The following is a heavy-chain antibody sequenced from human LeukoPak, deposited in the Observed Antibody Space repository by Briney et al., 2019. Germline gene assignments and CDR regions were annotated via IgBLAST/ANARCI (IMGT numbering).Heavy chain of an antibody. CDR3: ARGCGTTCYYMDV. Sequence: SETLSLTCTLSGGSISSYYWSWIRQPPAKGLEWVGYIYYSGSTNYNPSLKSRVTISVDASKNQFSLKLSSVTAADTGVYYCARGCGTTCYYMDVWGKGTTVTVSS. CDR1: GGSISSYY. J-gene: IGHJ6*03. V-gene: IGHV4-59*01. D-gene: IGHD1-1*01. CDR2: IYYSGST.